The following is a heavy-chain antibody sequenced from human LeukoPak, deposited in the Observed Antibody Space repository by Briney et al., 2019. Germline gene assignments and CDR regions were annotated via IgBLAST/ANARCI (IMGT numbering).Heavy chain of an antibody. D-gene: IGHD3-22*01. V-gene: IGHV4-59*08. CDR2: IYYSGSI. CDR1: GGSISSYY. J-gene: IGHJ4*02. CDR3: ARLFSGYPIDY. Sequence: SETLSLTCTVSGGSISSYYWSWIRQPPGKGLEWIGYIYYSGSINYNPSLKSRVTISVDTSKNQFSLKLSSVTAADTAVYYCARLFSGYPIDYWGQGTLVTVSS.